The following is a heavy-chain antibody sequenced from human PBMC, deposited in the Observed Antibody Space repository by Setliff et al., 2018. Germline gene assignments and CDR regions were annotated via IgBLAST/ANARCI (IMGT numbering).Heavy chain of an antibody. CDR1: GGSVSNSGFF. V-gene: IGHV4-39*01. Sequence: PSETLSLTCTVSGGSVSNSGFFWGWLRQAPGKGLEWIGNIYDSGSSNYNASLKSRLIITRDTSKNQISLKLTSVTAADTAVYYCGRGFSRIEGWGNWFDPWGQGTVVTVSS. CDR2: IYDSGSS. J-gene: IGHJ5*02. D-gene: IGHD2-15*01. CDR3: GRGFSRIEGWGNWFDP.